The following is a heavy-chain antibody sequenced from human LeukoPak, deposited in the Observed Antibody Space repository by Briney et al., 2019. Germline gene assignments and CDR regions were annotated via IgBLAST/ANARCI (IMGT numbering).Heavy chain of an antibody. V-gene: IGHV4-59*11. J-gene: IGHJ5*02. CDR2: VYYSGST. D-gene: IGHD3-16*01. CDR3: AKHLTNAYYDMIWFDP. Sequence: SETLSLTCTLSLGSLSNHLWSWIPQAPGKGLECSGYVYYSGSTNYNPSVKSRVTISVDTSNNQFSLRLSSVTAADTAVYYCAKHLTNAYYDMIWFDPWGQGTLVTVTS. CDR1: LGSLSNHL.